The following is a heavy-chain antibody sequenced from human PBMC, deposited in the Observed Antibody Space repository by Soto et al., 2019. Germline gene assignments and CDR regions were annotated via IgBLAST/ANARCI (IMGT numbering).Heavy chain of an antibody. Sequence: SGGGVVQPGRSLRLSCAASGFTFSSYGMHWVRQAPGKGLEWVAVISYDGSNKYYADSVKGRFTISRDNSKNTLYLQMNSLRAEDTAVYYCAKADYGDYLGYWGQGTLVTVSS. V-gene: IGHV3-30*18. J-gene: IGHJ4*02. CDR2: ISYDGSNK. CDR1: GFTFSSYG. CDR3: AKADYGDYLGY. D-gene: IGHD4-17*01.